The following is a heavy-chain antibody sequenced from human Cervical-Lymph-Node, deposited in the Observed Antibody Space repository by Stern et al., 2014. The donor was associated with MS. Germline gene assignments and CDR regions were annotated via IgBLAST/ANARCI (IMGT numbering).Heavy chain of an antibody. D-gene: IGHD1-1*01. V-gene: IGHV3-23*04. J-gene: IGHJ5*02. CDR2: SGSDCAT. Sequence: EEQLVESGGGLVQPGGSLRLSWVASGFAFRNFAMTWVRQAPGKGLEWNSGSGSDCATHFAESLQGRFALSRDNSKNTLYLYMTSLRAEDTAVYYCGKDLHYWSADAWGQGTLVTVAS. CDR3: GKDLHYWSADA. CDR1: GFAFRNFA.